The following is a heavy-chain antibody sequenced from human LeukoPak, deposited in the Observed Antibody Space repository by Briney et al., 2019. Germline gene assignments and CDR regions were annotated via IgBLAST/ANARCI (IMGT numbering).Heavy chain of an antibody. CDR3: ARDQVVAAAGTRSWFDP. CDR1: GYTFTSYY. V-gene: IGHV1-46*01. J-gene: IGHJ5*02. CDR2: INPGGGST. Sequence: ASVKVSCKASGYTFTSYYMHWVRQAPGQGLEWMGIINPGGGSTSYAQKFQGRVTMTRDTSTSTVYMELSSLRSEDTAVYYCARDQVVAAAGTRSWFDPWGQGTLVTVSS. D-gene: IGHD6-13*01.